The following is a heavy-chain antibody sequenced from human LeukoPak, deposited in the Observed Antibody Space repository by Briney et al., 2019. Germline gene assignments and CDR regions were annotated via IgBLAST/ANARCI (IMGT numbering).Heavy chain of an antibody. Sequence: GGSLRLSCAASGFTFSSYEMNWVRQAPGKGLEWVSYISSSGSTIYYADSVKGRFTISRDNAKNTLYLQMNSLRAEDTSVYYCAELGITMIGGVWGKGTTVTISS. V-gene: IGHV3-48*03. CDR2: ISSSGSTI. CDR1: GFTFSSYE. D-gene: IGHD3-10*02. CDR3: AELGITMIGGV. J-gene: IGHJ6*04.